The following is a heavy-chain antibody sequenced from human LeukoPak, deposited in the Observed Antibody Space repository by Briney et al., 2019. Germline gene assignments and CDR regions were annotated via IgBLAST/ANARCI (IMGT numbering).Heavy chain of an antibody. CDR1: GGSISSSSYY. D-gene: IGHD3-10*01. V-gene: IGHV4-39*07. J-gene: IGHJ5*02. CDR3: ARRVLLWFGEFARTNNWFDP. CDR2: INHSGST. Sequence: PSETLSLTCTDSGGSISSSSYYWGWIRQPPGKGLEWIGEINHSGSTNYNPSLKSRVTISVDTSKNQFSLKLSSVTAADTAVYYCARRVLLWFGEFARTNNWFDPWGQGTLVTVSS.